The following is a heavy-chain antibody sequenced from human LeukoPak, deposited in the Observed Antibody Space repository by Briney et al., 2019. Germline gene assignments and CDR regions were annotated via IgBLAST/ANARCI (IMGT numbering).Heavy chain of an antibody. Sequence: GGSLRLSCAASGFTFSNYAMSWVRQAPGRGLEWVSTISGSGANTYYADSVKGRFTISRDNSKNTLYLQMNSLRAEDTAVYYCAKTGQYQLPHYFDYWGQGTLVTVSS. J-gene: IGHJ4*02. CDR1: GFTFSNYA. CDR3: AKTGQYQLPHYFDY. D-gene: IGHD2-2*01. CDR2: ISGSGANT. V-gene: IGHV3-23*01.